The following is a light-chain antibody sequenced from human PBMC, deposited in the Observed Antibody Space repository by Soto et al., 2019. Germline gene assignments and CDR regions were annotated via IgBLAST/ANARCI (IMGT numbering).Light chain of an antibody. CDR1: SSDVGGYNY. J-gene: IGLJ1*01. CDR2: DVS. CDR3: SSYTISSTYV. V-gene: IGLV2-14*01. Sequence: QSVLTQPASVSGSPGQSITISCTGTSSDVGGYNYVSWYQQHPGKAPTLMIYDVSNRPSGVPNRFSGSKSGNTASRTISGLQAEDEADYYCSSYTISSTYVFGTGTKVTVL.